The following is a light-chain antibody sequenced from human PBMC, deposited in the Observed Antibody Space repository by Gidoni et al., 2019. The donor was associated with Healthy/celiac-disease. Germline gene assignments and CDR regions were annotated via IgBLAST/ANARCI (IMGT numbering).Light chain of an antibody. J-gene: IGKJ5*01. CDR3: QQYGSSIT. V-gene: IGKV3-20*01. CDR2: GAS. CDR1: QSVSSSY. Sequence: EIVLTQSPGTLSLSPGERATLSCRASQSVSSSYLAWYQHKPGQAPRLLIYGASCRATGIPDRFSGSGSGTDFTLTISRLEPEDFAVYYCQQYGSSITFGQGTRLEIK.